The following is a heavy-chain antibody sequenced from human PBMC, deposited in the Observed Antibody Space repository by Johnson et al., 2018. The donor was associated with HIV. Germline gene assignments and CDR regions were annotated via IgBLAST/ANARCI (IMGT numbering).Heavy chain of an antibody. CDR3: AKDLVVTAPGAFDI. Sequence: QVQLVESGGGLIQPGGSLRLSCAASEFTFSSYGMHWVRQAPGKGLEWVAVISYDGSNKYYADSVKGRFTISRDNSKNTLYLQMSSLRAEDTAVYYCAKDLVVTAPGAFDIWGQGTMVTVSS. CDR1: EFTFSSYG. CDR2: ISYDGSNK. J-gene: IGHJ3*02. V-gene: IGHV3-30*18. D-gene: IGHD2-21*02.